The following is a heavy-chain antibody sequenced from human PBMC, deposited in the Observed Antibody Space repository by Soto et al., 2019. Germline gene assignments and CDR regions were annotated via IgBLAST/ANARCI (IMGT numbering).Heavy chain of an antibody. Sequence: EEVLLESGGGLVQPGGSLRLSCAASGFTFRSYAMSWVRQAPGKGLEWVSTITGGGDGTYYANSVKGRFTISRDSSKNVLYLQMNSLRADDTAVYYCARAATSYYQSSTYYVDWGQGTLVTVSS. CDR2: ITGGGDGT. V-gene: IGHV3-23*01. CDR3: ARAATSYYQSSTYYVD. D-gene: IGHD3-22*01. J-gene: IGHJ4*02. CDR1: GFTFRSYA.